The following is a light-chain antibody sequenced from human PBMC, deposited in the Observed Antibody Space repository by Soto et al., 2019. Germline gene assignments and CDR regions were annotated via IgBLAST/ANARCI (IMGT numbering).Light chain of an antibody. J-gene: IGLJ1*01. Sequence: QSALTQPASVSGSPGQSITISCTGTSSDAGGYKYVSWYQQHPGKAPKLMIYDVSTRPSGVSNRFSGSKSGNTASLTISGLQAEDEADYYCNSYTSSSTRVFGTGTKVTVL. CDR1: SSDAGGYKY. CDR3: NSYTSSSTRV. CDR2: DVS. V-gene: IGLV2-14*01.